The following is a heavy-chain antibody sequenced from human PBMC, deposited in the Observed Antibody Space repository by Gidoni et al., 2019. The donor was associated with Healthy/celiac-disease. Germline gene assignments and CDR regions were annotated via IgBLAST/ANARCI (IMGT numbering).Heavy chain of an antibody. V-gene: IGHV3-30*18. D-gene: IGHD3-16*02. J-gene: IGHJ6*04. CDR2: ISYDGSNK. CDR1: GFTFSSYG. Sequence: QVQLVESGGGVVQPGRSLRLSCAASGFTFSSYGMHWVRQAPGKGLEGVAVISYDGSNKYYADSVKGRFTISRDNSKNTLYLQMNSLRAEDTAVYYCAKDGPYDYIWGSYRSADYYYYGMDVWGKGTTVTVSS. CDR3: AKDGPYDYIWGSYRSADYYYYGMDV.